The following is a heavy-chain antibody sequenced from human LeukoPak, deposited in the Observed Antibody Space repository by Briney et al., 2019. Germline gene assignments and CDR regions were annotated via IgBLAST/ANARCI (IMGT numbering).Heavy chain of an antibody. V-gene: IGHV3-7*01. CDR1: GSSFSRSC. D-gene: IGHD4/OR15-4a*01. J-gene: IGHJ4*02. Sequence: PGPSLSLSWAPDGSSFSRSCTSSFSQAARNWIEWVANIKVDGTRKNHVASVTGRFTVSRDNTENSLYLRMNSLRPEDTATYYGASIYESANYPRGPDYWSQGTLVTVSS. CDR2: IKVDGTRK. CDR3: ASIYESANYPRGPDY.